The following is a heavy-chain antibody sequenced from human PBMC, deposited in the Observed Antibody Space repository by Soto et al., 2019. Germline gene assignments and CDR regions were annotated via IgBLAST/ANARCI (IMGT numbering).Heavy chain of an antibody. Sequence: EVQLVESGGGLVQPGGSLRLSCAASGFTFRSYSMNWVRQAPGKGLEWISYITSSSSTIYYAGSVKGRFTISRDNARNSLYLQMNSLRDEDTAVYYCATPPTDYYDSSGHLGYSNWGQGTLVTVSS. CDR2: ITSSSSTI. V-gene: IGHV3-48*02. CDR1: GFTFRSYS. D-gene: IGHD3-22*01. J-gene: IGHJ4*02. CDR3: ATPPTDYYDSSGHLGYSN.